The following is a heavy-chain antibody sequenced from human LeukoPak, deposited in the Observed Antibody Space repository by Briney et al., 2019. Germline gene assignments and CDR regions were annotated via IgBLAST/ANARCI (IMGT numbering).Heavy chain of an antibody. J-gene: IGHJ4*02. CDR1: GGSISSSSYY. CDR2: IYYSGST. CDR3: ARQPLESPYYDFWSGYYIGDY. D-gene: IGHD3-3*01. V-gene: IGHV4-39*01. Sequence: SETLSLTCTVSGGSISSSSYYWGWIRQPPGKGLEWIGSIYYSGSTYYNPSLKSRVTISVDTSKNQFSLKLSSVTAADTAVYYCARQPLESPYYDFWSGYYIGDYWGQGTLVTVFS.